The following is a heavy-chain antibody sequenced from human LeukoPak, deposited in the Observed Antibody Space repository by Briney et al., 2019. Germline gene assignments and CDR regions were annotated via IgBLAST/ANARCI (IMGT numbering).Heavy chain of an antibody. V-gene: IGHV5-51*01. CDR3: AASTYGSGAYVGFDS. CDR2: MYPGDSDT. J-gene: IGHJ4*02. Sequence: GESLKISCRAAGYTFTNYWIGWIRQMPGKGLEWMGIMYPGDSDTRYRPSVQGQVTLAADKSISTAYLQWSSLKASDTAMYYCAASTYGSGAYVGFDSWGQGTLVTVSS. CDR1: GYTFTNYW. D-gene: IGHD3-10*01.